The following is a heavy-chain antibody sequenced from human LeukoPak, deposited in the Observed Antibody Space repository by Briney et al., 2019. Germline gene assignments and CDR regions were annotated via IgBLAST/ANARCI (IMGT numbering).Heavy chain of an antibody. Sequence: GGSLRLSCAASGFTFSDYGMHWVRQAPGKGLEWVALISYDDGSSKNYADSVKGRFTISRDKYTNTLYLQMNRLRAEDTGIYYCAKDFRPTTATSLDHWGQGTLVTVSS. V-gene: IGHV3-30*18. D-gene: IGHD1-26*01. CDR1: GFTFSDYG. J-gene: IGHJ4*02. CDR3: AKDFRPTTATSLDH. CDR2: ISYDDGSSK.